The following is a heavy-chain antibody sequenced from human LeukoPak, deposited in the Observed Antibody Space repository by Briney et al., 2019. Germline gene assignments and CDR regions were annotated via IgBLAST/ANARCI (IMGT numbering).Heavy chain of an antibody. Sequence: PGGSLRLSCAASGFTFSSYAMHWVRQAPGKGLEWVAVISYDGSNKYYADSVKGRFTISRDNSKNTLYLQMNSLRAEDTAVYYCARGGGSYEGPGDDAFDIWGQGTMVTVSS. CDR2: ISYDGSNK. CDR1: GFTFSSYA. V-gene: IGHV3-30-3*01. D-gene: IGHD1-26*01. CDR3: ARGGGSYEGPGDDAFDI. J-gene: IGHJ3*02.